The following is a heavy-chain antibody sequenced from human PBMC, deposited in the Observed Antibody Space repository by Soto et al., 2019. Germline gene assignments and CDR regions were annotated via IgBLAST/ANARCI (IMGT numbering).Heavy chain of an antibody. D-gene: IGHD4-4*01. J-gene: IGHJ5*02. CDR2: MNPNSGNT. CDR3: ARGIGKMDTLTTLRLDWFAP. CDR1: GYTFTSYD. V-gene: IGHV1-8*01. Sequence: QVQLVQSGAEVKKPGASVKVSCKASGYTFTSYDINWVRQATGQGLEWMGWMNPNSGNTGYAQKFQGTVTMTRNTSISPDYMELGSLRSEDTAVYYCARGIGKMDTLTTLRLDWFAPWGQGTLVTVSS.